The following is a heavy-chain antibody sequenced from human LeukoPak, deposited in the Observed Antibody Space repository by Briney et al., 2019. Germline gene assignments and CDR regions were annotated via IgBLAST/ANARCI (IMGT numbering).Heavy chain of an antibody. CDR2: ISAYNGNT. Sequence: ASVKVSCKASGYTFTSYDISWVRQAPGQGLEWMGWISAYNGNTNYAQKLQGRVTMTTDTSTSTAYMELRSLRSDDTAVYYCARGRVVVPAAILWFDPWGQGTLVTVSS. J-gene: IGHJ5*02. CDR3: ARGRVVVPAAILWFDP. D-gene: IGHD2-2*02. V-gene: IGHV1-18*01. CDR1: GYTFTSYD.